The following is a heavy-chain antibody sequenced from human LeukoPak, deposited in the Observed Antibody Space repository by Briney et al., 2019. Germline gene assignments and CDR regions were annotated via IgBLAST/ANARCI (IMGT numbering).Heavy chain of an antibody. CDR2: IKQDGSEK. CDR3: LPNYYDSSGPDY. CDR1: GFTFSSYW. D-gene: IGHD3-22*01. Sequence: GGSLRLSCAASGFTFSSYWMSWVRQAPGKGLEWVANIKQDGSEKYYADSVKGRFTISRDNAKNSLYLQMNSLRAEDTAVYYCLPNYYDSSGPDYWGQGTLVTVSS. V-gene: IGHV3-7*01. J-gene: IGHJ4*02.